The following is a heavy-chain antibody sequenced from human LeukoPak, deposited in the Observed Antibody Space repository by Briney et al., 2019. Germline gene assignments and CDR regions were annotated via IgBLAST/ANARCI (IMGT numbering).Heavy chain of an antibody. CDR3: ARDPAHY. CDR2: INPNSGGT. V-gene: IGHV1-2*02. Sequence: GASVKVSCKASGGTFSSYAISWVRQAPGQGLEWMGWINPNSGGTNYAQKFQGRVTMTRDTSISTAYMELSRLRSDDTAVYYCARDPAHYWGQGTLVTVSS. J-gene: IGHJ4*02. CDR1: GGTFSSYA.